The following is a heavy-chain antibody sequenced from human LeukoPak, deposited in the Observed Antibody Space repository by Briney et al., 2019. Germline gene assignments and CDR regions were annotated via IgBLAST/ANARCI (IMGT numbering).Heavy chain of an antibody. V-gene: IGHV3-23*01. J-gene: IGHJ4*02. CDR3: AKDGNWVRGDPLGWDFDY. CDR1: GLAFSSYA. Sequence: GGSLRLSCAASGLAFSSYAMSWVRQAPGKGLEWVSTISGSGSDTYYADSVKGRFTISRDNSKNTLYLQMNSLRADDTAIYYCAKDGNWVRGDPLGWDFDYWGQRTLVTVSS. D-gene: IGHD3-10*01. CDR2: ISGSGSDT.